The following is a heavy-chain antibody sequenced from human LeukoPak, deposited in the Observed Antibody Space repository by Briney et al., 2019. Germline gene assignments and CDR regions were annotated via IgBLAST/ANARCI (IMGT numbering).Heavy chain of an antibody. V-gene: IGHV3-11*03. CDR3: ASFSQQLGLVDY. J-gene: IGHJ4*02. D-gene: IGHD6-13*01. CDR2: ISSSSGYT. Sequence: PGGSLRLSCAASGFTFSDYYMSWIRQDPGRGLEWVSYISSSSGYTNYADSVKGRFTTSRDNAKNSLYLQMNSLRAEDTAVYYRASFSQQLGLVDYWGQGTLVTVSS. CDR1: GFTFSDYY.